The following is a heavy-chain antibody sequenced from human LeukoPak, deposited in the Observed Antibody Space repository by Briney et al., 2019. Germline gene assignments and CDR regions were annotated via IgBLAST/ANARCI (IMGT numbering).Heavy chain of an antibody. V-gene: IGHV3-7*04. D-gene: IGHD3-9*01. CDR3: ARVNWLPFDY. CDR2: INQDGSEK. Sequence: QAGGSLRLSCAVSGFTFTTYWMSWVCQPPGKGLEWVANINQDGSEKYYVDSVKGRFTISRDNAKNSLYLQMNSPRAEDTAVYYCARVNWLPFDYWGQGTLVTVSS. CDR1: GFTFTTYW. J-gene: IGHJ4*02.